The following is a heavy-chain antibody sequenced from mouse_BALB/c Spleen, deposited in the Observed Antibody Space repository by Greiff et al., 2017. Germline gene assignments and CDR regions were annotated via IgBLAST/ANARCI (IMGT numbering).Heavy chain of an antibody. CDR1: GYSFTGYF. J-gene: IGHJ2*01. CDR2: INPYNGDT. Sequence: EVQLQESGPELVKPGASVKISCKASGYSFTGYFMNWVMQSHGKSLEWIGRINPYNGDTFYNQKFKGKATLTVDKSSSTAHMELRSLASEDSAVYYCASGGLFDYWGQGTTLTVAS. V-gene: IGHV1-20*02. CDR3: ASGGLFDY.